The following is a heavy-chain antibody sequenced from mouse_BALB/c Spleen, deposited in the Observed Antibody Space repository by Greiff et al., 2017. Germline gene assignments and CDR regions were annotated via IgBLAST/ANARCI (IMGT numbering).Heavy chain of an antibody. J-gene: IGHJ4*01. D-gene: IGHD2-3*01. V-gene: IGHV1-5*01. CDR1: GYTFTSYW. CDR2: IYPGNSDT. CDR3: ARADGYYLMDY. Sequence: EVQLQESGTVLARPGASVKMSCKASGYTFTSYWMHWVKQRPGQGLEWIGAIYPGNSDTSYNQKFKGKATLTADKSSSTAYMQLSSLKSEDSAVYFCARADGYYLMDYWGQGTSVTVSS.